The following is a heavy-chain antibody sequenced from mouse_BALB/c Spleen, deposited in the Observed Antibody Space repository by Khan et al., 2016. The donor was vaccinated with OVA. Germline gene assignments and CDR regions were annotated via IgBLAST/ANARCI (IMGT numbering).Heavy chain of an antibody. V-gene: IGHV5-17*02. D-gene: IGHD1-1*02. CDR2: ISSGSSTI. CDR3: AREDYGHWYFDV. CDR1: GFTFSSFG. J-gene: IGHJ1*01. Sequence: EVELVESGGGLVQPGGSRKLSCAASGFTFSSFGMHWVRQAPEKGLEWVAYISSGSSTIYFADTVKGRFTISSDNPKNTLFLQMTSLRSEDTAMYYCAREDYGHWYFDVWGAGTTVTVAS.